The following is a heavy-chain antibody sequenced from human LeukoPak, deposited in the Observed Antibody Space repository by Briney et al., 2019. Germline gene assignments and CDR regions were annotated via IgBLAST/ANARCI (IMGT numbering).Heavy chain of an antibody. CDR3: ARSEFGEISDFDY. Sequence: SETLSLTCTVSGGSISSYYWSWIRQPPGKGLEWIGYIYHSGSSNYNPSLKSRVTISVDTSKNQFSLRLSSVTAADTAVYYCARSEFGEISDFDYWGQGILVTVSS. J-gene: IGHJ4*02. D-gene: IGHD3-10*01. V-gene: IGHV4-59*01. CDR1: GGSISSYY. CDR2: IYHSGSS.